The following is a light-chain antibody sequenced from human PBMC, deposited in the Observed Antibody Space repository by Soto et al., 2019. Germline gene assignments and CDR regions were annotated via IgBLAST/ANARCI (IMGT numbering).Light chain of an antibody. J-gene: IGKJ4*01. CDR3: QQRSNWPPT. CDR1: QSVSSY. CDR2: DAS. Sequence: EIVLTQSPATLFLSPGERATLSCRASQSVSSYLAWYQQKPGQAPGLLIYDASNRATGIPARFSGSGSGTDFTLTISSLEPEDFAVYYCQQRSNWPPTFGGGTKVEIK. V-gene: IGKV3-11*01.